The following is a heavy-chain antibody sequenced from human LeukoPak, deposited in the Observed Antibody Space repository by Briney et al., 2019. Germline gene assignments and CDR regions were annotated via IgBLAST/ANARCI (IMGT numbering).Heavy chain of an antibody. D-gene: IGHD3-3*01. CDR1: GGSISSYY. CDR3: ARDGGYYDFWSGYYEY. CDR2: IYYSGST. V-gene: IGHV4-59*01. J-gene: IGHJ4*02. Sequence: SETMSLTSTVSGGSISSYYWSWIRQPPGKGLEWIGYIYYSGSTNYNPSLKSRVTISVDTSKNQFSLKLSSVTAADTAVYYCARDGGYYDFWSGYYEYWGQGTLVTVSS.